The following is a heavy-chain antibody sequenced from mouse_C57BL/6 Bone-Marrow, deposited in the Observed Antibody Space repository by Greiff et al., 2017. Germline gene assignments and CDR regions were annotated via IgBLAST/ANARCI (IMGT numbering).Heavy chain of an antibody. CDR3: ARRGSTMVTYYFDY. J-gene: IGHJ2*01. Sequence: QVQLQQSGAELARPGASVKLSCKASGYTFTSYGISWVKQRTGQGLEWIGEIYPRSGNTYYNEKFKGKATLTADKSSSTAYMELRSLTSEDSAVYVCARRGSTMVTYYFDYGGQGTTLTVSS. CDR1: GYTFTSYG. D-gene: IGHD2-2*01. CDR2: IYPRSGNT. V-gene: IGHV1-81*01.